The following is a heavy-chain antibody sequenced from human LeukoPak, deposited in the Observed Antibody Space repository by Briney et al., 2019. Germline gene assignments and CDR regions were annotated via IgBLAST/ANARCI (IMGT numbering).Heavy chain of an antibody. CDR3: ARESTIFGVVITNGGAFDI. Sequence: GGSLRLSCAASGFTFSSYGMHWVRQAPGKGLEWVAFIRYDGSNKYYADSVKGRFTISRDNSKNTLYLQMNSLRAEDTAVYYCARESTIFGVVITNGGAFDIWGQGTMVTVSS. D-gene: IGHD3-3*01. CDR2: IRYDGSNK. J-gene: IGHJ3*02. CDR1: GFTFSSYG. V-gene: IGHV3-30*02.